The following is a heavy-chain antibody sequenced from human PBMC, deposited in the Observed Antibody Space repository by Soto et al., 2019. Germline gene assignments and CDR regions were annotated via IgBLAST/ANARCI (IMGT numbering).Heavy chain of an antibody. Sequence: GKGLEYVSGISSNGGSTYYADSVKDRFTISRDNSKNTLFLQVNSLTAEDTVFFFCQTEHGIRRVRLVAAVLLNRSSDL. D-gene: IGHD3-10*02. V-gene: IGHV3-64D*06. CDR2: ISSNGGST. J-gene: IGHJ2*01. CDR3: QTEHGIRRVRLVAAVLLNRSSDL.